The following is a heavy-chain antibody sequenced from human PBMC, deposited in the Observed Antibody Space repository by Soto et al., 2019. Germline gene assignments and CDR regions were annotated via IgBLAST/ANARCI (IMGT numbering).Heavy chain of an antibody. CDR2: IYYSGST. CDR1: GGSISSSSYY. Sequence: QLQLQESGPGLVKPSETLSLTCTVSGGSISSSSYYWGWIRQPPGKGLEWIGSIYYSGSTYYNPSLKSGVTISVDTSKNHFSLKLSSVTAADTAVYYCATSRKPYSSSWYAWASYYYGMDVWGQGTTVTVSS. CDR3: ATSRKPYSSSWYAWASYYYGMDV. J-gene: IGHJ6*02. D-gene: IGHD6-13*01. V-gene: IGHV4-39*01.